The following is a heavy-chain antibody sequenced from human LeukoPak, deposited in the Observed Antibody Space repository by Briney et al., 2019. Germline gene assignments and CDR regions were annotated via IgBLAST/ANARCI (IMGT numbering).Heavy chain of an antibody. CDR3: ARLPTFCSGGSCYNGINWFDP. Sequence: SQTLSLTCLVSGGSISSSSYYWGWIRQSPGKGLEWIGSIYYSGSTYYHPSLKSRVTISVDTSNSQFSLRLSSVSAADTAMYYCARLPTFCSGGSCYNGINWFDPWGQGTLVTVSS. CDR2: IYYSGST. CDR1: GGSISSSSYY. J-gene: IGHJ5*02. D-gene: IGHD2-15*01. V-gene: IGHV4-39*01.